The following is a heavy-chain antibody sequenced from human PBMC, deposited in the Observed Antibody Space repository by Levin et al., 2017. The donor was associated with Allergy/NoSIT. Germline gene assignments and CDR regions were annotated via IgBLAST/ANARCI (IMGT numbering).Heavy chain of an antibody. D-gene: IGHD3-3*01. CDR1: GYTFTSYG. CDR2: ISAYNGNT. V-gene: IGHV1-18*01. CDR3: ARLGDFWSGYYSYYFDY. J-gene: IGHJ4*02. Sequence: GESLKISCKASGYTFTSYGISWVRQAPGQGLEWMGWISAYNGNTNYAQKLQGRVTMTTDTSTSTAYMELRSLRSDDTAVYYCARLGDFWSGYYSYYFDYWGQGTLVTVSS.